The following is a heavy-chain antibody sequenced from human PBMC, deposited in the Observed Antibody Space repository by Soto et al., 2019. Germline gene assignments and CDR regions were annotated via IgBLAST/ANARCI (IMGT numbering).Heavy chain of an antibody. CDR3: ARVGIGVYHFDY. Sequence: GGSLRLSCAASGFTFSSYWMHWVRQAPGKGLVWVSRINSDGSTTSYADSVKGRFTISRDNAKNTLYLQMNSLRVEDTAVYYCARVGIGVYHFDYWGQGTLVTVSS. CDR1: GFTFSSYW. D-gene: IGHD3-16*01. V-gene: IGHV3-74*01. J-gene: IGHJ4*02. CDR2: INSDGSTT.